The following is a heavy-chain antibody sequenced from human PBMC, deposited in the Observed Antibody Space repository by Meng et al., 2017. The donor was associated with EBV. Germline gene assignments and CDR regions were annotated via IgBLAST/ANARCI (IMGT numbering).Heavy chain of an antibody. CDR1: GGTFSSYA. Sequence: VLSGAGVKKPGSSVKVSCKAPGGTFSSYASSWVRQAPGQGLEWMGGIIPILGIANYAQKFQGRVTITADKSTSTAYMELSSLRSEDTAVYYCARERPGGMATTPYFDYWGQGTLVTVSS. CDR3: ARERPGGMATTPYFDY. J-gene: IGHJ4*02. CDR2: IIPILGIA. D-gene: IGHD5-24*01. V-gene: IGHV1-69*10.